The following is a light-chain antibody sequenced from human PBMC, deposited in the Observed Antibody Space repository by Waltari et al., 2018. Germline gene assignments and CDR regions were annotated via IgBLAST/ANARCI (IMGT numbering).Light chain of an antibody. CDR2: DVS. V-gene: IGLV2-14*03. CDR1: SSDIGGYNY. CDR3: SSYIDSSTLEL. J-gene: IGLJ2*01. Sequence: QSALTQPASVSGSPGQSITIPCTGTSSDIGGYNYVSWYQQVPGKAPKLIIYDVSNRPSGVSSRLSGSKSGNTASLTISGLQAEDEANYYCSSYIDSSTLELFGGGTSLTVL.